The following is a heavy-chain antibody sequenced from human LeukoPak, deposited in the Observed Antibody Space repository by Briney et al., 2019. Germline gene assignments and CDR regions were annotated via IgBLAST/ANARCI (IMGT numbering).Heavy chain of an antibody. Sequence: GGSLRLSCAASGLTFSSYWMSWVRQAPGKGLEWVANIKQDGSEKYYVDSVKGRFTISRDNAKNSLYLQMNSLRAEDTAVYYCARGLDYFDYWGQGTLVTVSS. CDR1: GLTFSSYW. V-gene: IGHV3-7*03. D-gene: IGHD3-22*01. J-gene: IGHJ4*02. CDR3: ARGLDYFDY. CDR2: IKQDGSEK.